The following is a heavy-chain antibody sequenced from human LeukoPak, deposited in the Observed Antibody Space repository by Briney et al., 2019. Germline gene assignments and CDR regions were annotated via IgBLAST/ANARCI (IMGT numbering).Heavy chain of an antibody. CDR2: ISAYNGNT. V-gene: IGHV1-18*01. J-gene: IGHJ3*02. CDR1: GYTFTSYG. Sequence: ASVKVSCKASGYTFTSYGISWVRQAPGQGLEWMGWISAYNGNTNYAQKLQGRVTMTTDTSTSTAYMELRSLRSDDTAVYYCARERSYYDSRGNALDIWGQGTMVTVSS. CDR3: ARERSYYDSRGNALDI. D-gene: IGHD3-22*01.